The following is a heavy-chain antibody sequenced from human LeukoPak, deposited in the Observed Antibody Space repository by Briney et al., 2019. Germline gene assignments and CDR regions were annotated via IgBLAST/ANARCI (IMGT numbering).Heavy chain of an antibody. J-gene: IGHJ3*02. CDR1: GFTFGSYW. V-gene: IGHV3-7*01. D-gene: IGHD2-8*01. CDR2: IKQDGSEK. Sequence: GALRLSCAASGFTFGSYWMSWVRQAPGKGLEWVANIKQDGSEKYYVDSVKGRFTISRDNAKNSLYLQMNSLRAEDTAVYYCARGMVYAVFDIWGQGTMVTVSS. CDR3: ARGMVYAVFDI.